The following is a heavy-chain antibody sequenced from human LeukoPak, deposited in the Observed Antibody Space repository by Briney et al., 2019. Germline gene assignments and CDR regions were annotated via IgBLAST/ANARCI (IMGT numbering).Heavy chain of an antibody. CDR3: ARHVVAEHVPWLGEFYTDYFYMDV. V-gene: IGHV4-39*01. D-gene: IGHD3-10*01. CDR2: IYYSGST. Sequence: SETLSLTCTVSGGSISSSSYYWGWIRQPPGKGLEWIGSIYYSGSTYYNPSLMSRVTISVDTSKNQFSLKLPSVTAADTAIYFCARHVVAEHVPWLGEFYTDYFYMDVWGTGTTVIVSS. J-gene: IGHJ6*03. CDR1: GGSISSSSYY.